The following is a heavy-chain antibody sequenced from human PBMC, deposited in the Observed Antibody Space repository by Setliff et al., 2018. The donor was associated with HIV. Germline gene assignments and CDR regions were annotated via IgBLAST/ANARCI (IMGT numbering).Heavy chain of an antibody. J-gene: IGHJ4*02. CDR2: VYYNGNT. V-gene: IGHV4-59*11. D-gene: IGHD2-2*01. Sequence: SETLSLTCTVSGGSISSHCWSWIRQSPGKALEWIGYVYYNGNTNNNPSLRSRVTMSVDTSKNQFSLKLRSVTAADTAVYYCARDAPYCSSHSCSVRLFDYWGQGTLVTVSS. CDR1: GGSISSHC. CDR3: ARDAPYCSSHSCSVRLFDY.